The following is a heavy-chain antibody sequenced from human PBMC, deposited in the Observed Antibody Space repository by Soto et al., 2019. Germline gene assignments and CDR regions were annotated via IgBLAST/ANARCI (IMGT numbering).Heavy chain of an antibody. CDR2: ISGTGDNT. D-gene: IGHD3-9*01. J-gene: IGHJ4*02. V-gene: IGHV3-23*01. CDR3: AKDAVMLTGYFNILGYFDY. Sequence: EVQLLESGGGLVQPGGSLRLSCVASGFTFNNHAMSWVRQAPGKGLEWVSSISISGTGDNTYYADSVKGRFTISRDNSKNTLYLRMSNLRVEDTAVYYCAKDAVMLTGYFNILGYFDYWGPGALVTVSS. CDR1: GFTFNNHA.